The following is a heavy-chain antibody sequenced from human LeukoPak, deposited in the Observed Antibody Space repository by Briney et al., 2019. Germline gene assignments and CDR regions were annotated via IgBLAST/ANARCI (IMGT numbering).Heavy chain of an antibody. CDR1: GFTFSSYS. CDR3: ARVPHYYGSGSYYYYMDV. D-gene: IGHD3-10*01. J-gene: IGHJ6*03. V-gene: IGHV3-21*01. CDR2: ISSSSSYI. Sequence: GGSLRLSCAASGFTFSSYSMNWVRQAPGKGLEWVSSISSSSSYIYYADSVKGRFTISRDNAKKSLYLQMNSLRAEDTAVYYCARVPHYYGSGSYYYYMDVWGKGTTVTVSS.